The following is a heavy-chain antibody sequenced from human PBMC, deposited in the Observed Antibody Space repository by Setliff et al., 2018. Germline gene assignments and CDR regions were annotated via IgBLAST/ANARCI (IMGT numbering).Heavy chain of an antibody. D-gene: IGHD6-19*01. CDR1: GGSFSGYY. CDR3: ARGFAAEYSSGWGTWYYYYYMDV. J-gene: IGHJ6*03. CDR2: INHSGST. Sequence: SETLSLTCAVYGGSFSGYYWSRIRQPPGKGLEWIGEINHSGSTNYNPSLKSRVTISVDTSKNQFSLKLSSVTAADTAVYYCARGFAAEYSSGWGTWYYYYYMDVWGKGTTVTVSS. V-gene: IGHV4-34*01.